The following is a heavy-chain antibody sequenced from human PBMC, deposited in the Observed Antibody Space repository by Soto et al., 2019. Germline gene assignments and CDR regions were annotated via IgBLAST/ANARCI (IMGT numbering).Heavy chain of an antibody. CDR1: GYTFTSYD. D-gene: IGHD3-10*01. CDR2: MNPNSGNT. J-gene: IGHJ3*02. Sequence: QVQLVQSGAEVKKPGASVKVSCKASGYTFTSYDINWVRQGTGQGLEWMGWMNPNSGNTGYAQKFQGRVTMTRNTSISTAYMELSSLRSEDTAVYYCARGINYYDSGDDAFDIWGQGTMVTVSS. V-gene: IGHV1-8*01. CDR3: ARGINYYDSGDDAFDI.